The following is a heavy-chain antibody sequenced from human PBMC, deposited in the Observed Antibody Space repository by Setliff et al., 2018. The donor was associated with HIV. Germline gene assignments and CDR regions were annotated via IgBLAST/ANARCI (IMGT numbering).Heavy chain of an antibody. D-gene: IGHD3-22*01. CDR1: GGSISSSSYY. CDR3: ARYRYYYDSSGYGRWFDP. CDR2: IYYSGST. V-gene: IGHV4-39*01. Sequence: PSETLSLTCTVSGGSISSSSYYWGWIRQPPGKGLEWIGNIYYSGSTYYNPSLKSRVTISVDTSENQFSLRLNSATAADTAVYYCARYRYYYDSSGYGRWFDPWG. J-gene: IGHJ5*02.